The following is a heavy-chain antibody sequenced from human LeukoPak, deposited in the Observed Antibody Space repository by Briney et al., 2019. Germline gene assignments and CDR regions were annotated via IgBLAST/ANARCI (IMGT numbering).Heavy chain of an antibody. CDR3: ARGNWGYFTD. D-gene: IGHD3-3*01. J-gene: IGHJ4*02. CDR2: MYDSGST. V-gene: IGHV4-30-4*08. Sequence: SETLSLTCAVSGDSITGGIEYWSWIRQSPGTGLEWIGYMYDSGSTYYNPSLKSRVSISLDRSKNQFALQLTSVTAADTAMYLCARGNWGYFTDWGQGTLVTVSS. CDR1: GDSITGGIEY.